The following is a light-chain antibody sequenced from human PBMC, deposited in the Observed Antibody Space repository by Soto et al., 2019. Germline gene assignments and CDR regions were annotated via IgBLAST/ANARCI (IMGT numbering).Light chain of an antibody. CDR1: QSVSNNY. Sequence: ESVLTQSPDTLSLSPVERATLSCRASQSVSNNYLACYQQKPGQAPRLLIYGASNRATGIPDRFSGSGSGTDFTLTISRLEPEDFAVYYCQQYGSSGTFGQGTKVDIK. CDR2: GAS. J-gene: IGKJ1*01. V-gene: IGKV3-20*01. CDR3: QQYGSSGT.